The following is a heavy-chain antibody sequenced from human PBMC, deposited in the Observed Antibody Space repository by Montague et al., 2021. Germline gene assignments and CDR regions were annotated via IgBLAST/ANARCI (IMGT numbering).Heavy chain of an antibody. CDR1: GGSVSNNNAA. V-gene: IGHV6-1*01. J-gene: IGHJ4*02. D-gene: IGHD3-10*01. Sequence: CAISGGSVSNNNAAWNWIRESPSRGLEWLGRTYYRSTWYTDYAVSVKGRIAINSDTSKNQFSLQLNSVTPEDTAVYYCAREGVGDLLFSFDSWGQGTLVTVSS. CDR2: TYYRSTWYT. CDR3: AREGVGDLLFSFDS.